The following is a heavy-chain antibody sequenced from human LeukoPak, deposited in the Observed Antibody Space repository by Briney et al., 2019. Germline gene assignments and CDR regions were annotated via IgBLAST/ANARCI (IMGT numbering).Heavy chain of an antibody. D-gene: IGHD2-2*01. CDR1: GFTVSSSH. V-gene: IGHV3-7*01. CDR3: ATGRSCTTCYLPDY. J-gene: IGHJ4*02. Sequence: GGSLRLSCAASGFTVSSSHMSWVRQAPGKGLEWVANINQDGGEKYFVDSVKGRFTISRDNAKNSLFLQMNSLRAEDTAVYHCATGRSCTTCYLPDYWGQGTLVTVSS. CDR2: INQDGGEK.